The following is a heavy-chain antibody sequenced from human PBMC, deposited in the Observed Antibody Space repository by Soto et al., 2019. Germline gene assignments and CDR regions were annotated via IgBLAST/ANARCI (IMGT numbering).Heavy chain of an antibody. CDR3: ARTEFPSYYDFWSGLNWFDP. CDR2: IYYSGST. D-gene: IGHD3-3*01. CDR1: GGSISSSSYY. V-gene: IGHV4-39*01. Sequence: PSETLSLTCTVSGGSISSSSYYWGWIRQPPGKGLEWIGSIYYSGSTYYNPSLKSRVTISVDTSKNQFSLKLSSVTAADTAVYYCARTEFPSYYDFWSGLNWFDPWGQGTLVTVSS. J-gene: IGHJ5*02.